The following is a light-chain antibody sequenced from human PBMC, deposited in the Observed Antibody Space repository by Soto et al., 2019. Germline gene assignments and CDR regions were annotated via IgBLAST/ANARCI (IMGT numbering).Light chain of an antibody. CDR3: SSYTSSSTQ. Sequence: QSVLTQPASVSGSPGQSITISCTGTATDVGAYNYVSWYQQHPGRAPKLIIYAVTDRPSGVADRFSGSKSGDTASLTISGLQAEDEAHYYCSSYTSSSTQFGGGTKLTVL. CDR2: AVT. V-gene: IGLV2-14*01. J-gene: IGLJ2*01. CDR1: ATDVGAYNY.